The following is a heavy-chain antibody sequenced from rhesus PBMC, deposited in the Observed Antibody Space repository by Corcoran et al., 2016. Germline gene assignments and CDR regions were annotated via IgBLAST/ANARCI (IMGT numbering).Heavy chain of an antibody. CDR2: ISRRTGNA. J-gene: IGHJ4*01. CDR1: GYSISSGYY. V-gene: IGHV4-99*01. Sequence: QVQLQESGPGLVKPSETLSLTCGVSGYSISSGYYWGWIRQPPGKGLEYIGYISRRTGNATYKPALRERVTISKDTSKNQVSLKLSSVTAADTAVYYCVRPGLEYCPGSGCYVFVYWGQGVLVTVSS. CDR3: VRPGLEYCPGSGCYVFVY. D-gene: IGHD2-21*01.